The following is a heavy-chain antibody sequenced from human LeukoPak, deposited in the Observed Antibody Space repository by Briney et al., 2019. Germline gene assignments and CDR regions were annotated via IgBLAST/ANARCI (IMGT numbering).Heavy chain of an antibody. Sequence: SETLSLTCTVSGGSISSYYWSWIRQPPGMGLEWIGYIYYSGSTNYNPSLKSRVTISVDTSKNQFSLKLSSVTAADTAVYYCARGRYDSSGFYYYYYMDVWGKGTTVTISS. D-gene: IGHD3-22*01. CDR3: ARGRYDSSGFYYYYYMDV. CDR2: IYYSGST. J-gene: IGHJ6*03. CDR1: GGSISSYY. V-gene: IGHV4-59*01.